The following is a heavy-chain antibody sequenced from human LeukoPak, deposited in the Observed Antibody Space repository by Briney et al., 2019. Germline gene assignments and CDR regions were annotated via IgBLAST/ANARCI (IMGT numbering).Heavy chain of an antibody. V-gene: IGHV3-48*03. CDR2: ISSSGSTI. D-gene: IGHD1-26*01. J-gene: IGHJ4*02. CDR1: GFTFSSYE. Sequence: GGSLRLSCAASGFTFSSYEMNWVRQAPRKGLEWVSYISSSGSTIYYADSVKGRFTVSRDNAENSLYLQMNSLRAEDTAVYYCARGSYRPDYWGQGTLVTVSS. CDR3: ARGSYRPDY.